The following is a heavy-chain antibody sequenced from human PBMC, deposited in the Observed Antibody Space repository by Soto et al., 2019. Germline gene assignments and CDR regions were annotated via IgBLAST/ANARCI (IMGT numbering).Heavy chain of an antibody. CDR3: ARIPYYYDTGGTDYF. J-gene: IGHJ4*02. V-gene: IGHV1-2*02. Sequence: QVQLVQSGAEVRKPGASVRVSCSPSGHPFLDFYVHWVQRAPGKGLEWLGWINPNTGATNYAQKFEGRVTVTRDMSINTAYMELSRLTSDDTAVYYCARIPYYYDTGGTDYFWGPGTLVTVSS. D-gene: IGHD3-22*01. CDR1: GHPFLDFY. CDR2: INPNTGAT.